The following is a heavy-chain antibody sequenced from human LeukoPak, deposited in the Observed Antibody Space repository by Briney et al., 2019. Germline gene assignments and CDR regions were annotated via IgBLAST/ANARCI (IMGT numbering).Heavy chain of an antibody. D-gene: IGHD1-26*01. CDR1: GFTFISFW. J-gene: IGHJ4*02. Sequence: GSLRLSCAASGFTFISFWMHWVRHAPGKGLVWVSRINSDGSSAGYADSVKGRFTISRDNAKNTLYLQMNSLRAEDTAVYYCASKLVVGATKSDYFDYWGQGTLVTVSS. V-gene: IGHV3-74*01. CDR2: INSDGSSA. CDR3: ASKLVVGATKSDYFDY.